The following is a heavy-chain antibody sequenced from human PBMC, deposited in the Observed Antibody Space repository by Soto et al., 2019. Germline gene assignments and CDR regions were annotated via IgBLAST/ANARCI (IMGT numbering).Heavy chain of an antibody. CDR1: GFTFDDYS. Sequence: PGGSLRLSCAASGFTFDDYSMHWVRQAPGKGLEWVSLISWDGRSTYYADSVEGRFTISRDNSKNSLYLQMNSLTTEDTAFYYCGKDGAVSDYTYLDYWGQGA. J-gene: IGHJ4*02. V-gene: IGHV3-43*01. D-gene: IGHD4-17*01. CDR3: GKDGAVSDYTYLDY. CDR2: ISWDGRST.